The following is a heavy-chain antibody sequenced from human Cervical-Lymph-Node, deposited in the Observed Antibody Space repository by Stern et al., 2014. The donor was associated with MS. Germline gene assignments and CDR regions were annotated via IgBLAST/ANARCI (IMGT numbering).Heavy chain of an antibody. CDR3: RPIAGGVLNFDF. V-gene: IGHV5-51*01. CDR2: IYPGDSDT. CDR1: GFTFSTYW. Sequence: QLVQSGAEVKKPGESLKISCKSSGFTFSTYWIGWVRQMPGKGLECMGIIYPGDSDTRYSPSFEGQVTISVDKSTTTAYLQWSSLKASDTAMYARRPIAGGVLNFDFWGQGTQVTVSS. D-gene: IGHD1-26*01. J-gene: IGHJ4*02.